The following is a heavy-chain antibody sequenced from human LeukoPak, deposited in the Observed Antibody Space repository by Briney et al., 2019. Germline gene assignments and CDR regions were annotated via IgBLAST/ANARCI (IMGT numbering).Heavy chain of an antibody. CDR1: GCYFSDDY. J-gene: IGHJ4*02. Sequence: SETLSLTCTVFGCYFSDDYEPWLRQSAGKGLEWIGRVQISENNNYNPSLRSRVTLSLDTSKNQFSLKLTSVTAADTAIYYCARESVAAGTRWFDYWGQGTLVTVSS. D-gene: IGHD6-13*01. V-gene: IGHV4-4*07. CDR3: ARESVAAGTRWFDY. CDR2: VQISENN.